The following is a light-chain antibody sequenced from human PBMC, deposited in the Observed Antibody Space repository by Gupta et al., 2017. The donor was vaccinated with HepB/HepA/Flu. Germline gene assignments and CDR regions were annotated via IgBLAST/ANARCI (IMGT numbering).Light chain of an antibody. J-gene: IGKJ1*01. CDR1: QSVLDTSKKKNY. CDR2: WAS. CDR3: QQQYLSPLT. Sequence: ILLTQSPDSLPLSLGARSTTLCKSSQSVLDTSKKKNYLAWYQQKPGQTAKLLMYWASTREDGVPDRFSGSGSGRDFTLTINSLQAEDVAVYYCQQQYLSPLTFGQGTKVEIK. V-gene: IGKV4-1*01.